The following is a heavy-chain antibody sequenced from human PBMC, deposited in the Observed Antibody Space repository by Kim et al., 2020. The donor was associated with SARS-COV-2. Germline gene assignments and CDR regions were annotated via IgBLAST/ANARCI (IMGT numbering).Heavy chain of an antibody. V-gene: IGHV3-23*01. CDR2: ISGSGGST. CDR3: AKGRSGWDILFQH. CDR1: GFTFSSYA. D-gene: IGHD6-19*01. J-gene: IGHJ1*01. Sequence: GGSLRLSCAASGFTFSSYAMSWVRQAPGKGLEWVSAISGSGGSTYYEDSVKGRFTISRDNYKNTLYLQMNSLRAEDTAVYYCAKGRSGWDILFQHWGQGTLVTVSS.